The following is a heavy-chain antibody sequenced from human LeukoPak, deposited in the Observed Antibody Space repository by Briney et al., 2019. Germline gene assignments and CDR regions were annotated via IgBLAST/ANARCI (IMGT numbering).Heavy chain of an antibody. CDR3: ARDVSPPVITTVDY. Sequence: PGRSLTLSCAASGFTFSSYAMHWVRQAPGKGLEWVAVISFDGVNKYYADAVKGRFTISRDSSRSTLHLQMHSLRRDDSAVYYCARDVSPPVITTVDYWGQGTLVTVSS. CDR1: GFTFSSYA. D-gene: IGHD3-22*01. CDR2: ISFDGVNK. J-gene: IGHJ4*02. V-gene: IGHV3-30*01.